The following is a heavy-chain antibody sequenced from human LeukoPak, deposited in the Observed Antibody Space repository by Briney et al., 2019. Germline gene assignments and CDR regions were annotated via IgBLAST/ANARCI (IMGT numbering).Heavy chain of an antibody. CDR1: GGSISSSSYY. Sequence: PSETLSLTCTVSGGSISSSSYYWGWIRQPPGKGLEWIGSIYYSGSTYYNPSLKSRVTISVDTSKNQFSLKLSSVTAADTAVYYCARLVPHGDYGPPTTYWGQGTLVTVSS. D-gene: IGHD4-17*01. CDR2: IYYSGST. CDR3: ARLVPHGDYGPPTTY. J-gene: IGHJ4*02. V-gene: IGHV4-39*01.